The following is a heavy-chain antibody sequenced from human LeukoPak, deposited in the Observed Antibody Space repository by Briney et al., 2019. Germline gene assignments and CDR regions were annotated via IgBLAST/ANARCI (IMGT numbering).Heavy chain of an antibody. CDR1: GYTFTSYG. D-gene: IGHD3-9*01. J-gene: IGHJ4*02. CDR2: ISADNGNT. V-gene: IGHV1-18*01. Sequence: ASVKVSCKASGYTFTSYGISWVRQAPGQGLEWMGWISADNGNTKYSQKFQGRVTMTTDTSTSTAYMELRSLRSDDTAVYYCAREAGVRYFDWLSYFDYWGQGTLVTVSS. CDR3: AREAGVRYFDWLSYFDY.